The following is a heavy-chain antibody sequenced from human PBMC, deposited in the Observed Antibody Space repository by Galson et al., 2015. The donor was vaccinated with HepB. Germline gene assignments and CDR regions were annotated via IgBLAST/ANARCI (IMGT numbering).Heavy chain of an antibody. D-gene: IGHD2-8*02. V-gene: IGHV4-39*01. J-gene: IGHJ3*02. CDR3: ARHVAGGGRLDDAFDI. CDR2: MYSSGSA. Sequence: LSLTCSVSGDSISASYYWGWVRQPPGKGLEWIGSMYSSGSAYYSASFKSRLTISVDTSQNQFSLRLTSVTAADTAVYYCARHVAGGGRLDDAFDIWGRGTVVIVS. CDR1: GDSISASYY.